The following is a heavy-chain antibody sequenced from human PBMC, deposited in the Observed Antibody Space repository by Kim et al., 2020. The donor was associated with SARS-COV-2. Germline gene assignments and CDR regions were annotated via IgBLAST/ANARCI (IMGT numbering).Heavy chain of an antibody. Sequence: SVKVSCKASGGTFSSYAISWVRQAPGQGLEWMGGIIPIFGTANYAQKFQGRVTITADESTSTAYMELSSLRSEDTAVYYCATTLGHYGDYLLDHYYYGMDVWGQGTTVTVSS. CDR2: IIPIFGTA. CDR3: ATTLGHYGDYLLDHYYYGMDV. D-gene: IGHD4-17*01. J-gene: IGHJ6*02. CDR1: GGTFSSYA. V-gene: IGHV1-69*13.